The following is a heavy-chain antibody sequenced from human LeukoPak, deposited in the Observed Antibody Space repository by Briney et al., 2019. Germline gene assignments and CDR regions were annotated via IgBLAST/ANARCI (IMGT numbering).Heavy chain of an antibody. CDR3: ARGLYDRSGYYGGVYYYYYMDV. J-gene: IGHJ6*03. CDR2: IYYSGST. Sequence: MASETLSLTCTVSGGSISSYYWSWIRQPPGKGLEWIGYIYYSGSTNYNPSLKSRVTISVDTSKNQFSLKLRSVTAADTAVYYCARGLYDRSGYYGGVYYYYYMDVWGKGTTVTVSS. D-gene: IGHD3-22*01. CDR1: GGSISSYY. V-gene: IGHV4-59*01.